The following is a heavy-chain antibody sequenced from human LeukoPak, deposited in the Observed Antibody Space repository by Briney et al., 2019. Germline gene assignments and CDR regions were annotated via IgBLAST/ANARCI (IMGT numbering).Heavy chain of an antibody. V-gene: IGHV1-69*04. CDR2: LIPILGIA. CDR1: GGTFSSYT. CDR3: ARDGAAGDYYYGMDV. J-gene: IGHJ6*02. Sequence: SVKVSCKASGGTFSSYTISWGREPPGQGLGWMGRLIPILGIANYAQKFQGRVTITADKSTSTAYMELSSLRSEDTAVYYCARDGAAGDYYYGMDVWGQGTTVTVSS. D-gene: IGHD2-15*01.